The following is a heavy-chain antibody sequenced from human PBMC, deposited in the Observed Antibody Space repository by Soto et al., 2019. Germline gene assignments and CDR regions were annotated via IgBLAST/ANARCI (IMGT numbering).Heavy chain of an antibody. J-gene: IGHJ6*02. CDR1: GFPFGSYW. Sequence: EVQLVESGGGLVQPGGSLRVSCAASGFPFGSYWMNWVRQAPGKGLVWVSRIDSDGSSTTYADSVKGRFTTSRDNDKNTLYLQMSSLRVDYTAVYYCARGRPYGMDVWGQGTTVTAS. V-gene: IGHV3-74*01. CDR2: IDSDGSST. CDR3: ARGRPYGMDV.